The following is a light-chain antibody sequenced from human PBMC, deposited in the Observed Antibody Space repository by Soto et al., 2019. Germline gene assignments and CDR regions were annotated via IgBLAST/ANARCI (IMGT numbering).Light chain of an antibody. CDR2: GAS. CDR1: QSVSSSF. Sequence: ESVLTQSPGTLSLSPGERATLSCRASQSVSSSFLAWYQQKPGQAPRLLIYGASSRATGIPDRFSGSGSGTDFTLTISRLEPEDFAVYYCQQYGGSRWTFGQGTKVEIK. CDR3: QQYGGSRWT. V-gene: IGKV3-20*01. J-gene: IGKJ1*01.